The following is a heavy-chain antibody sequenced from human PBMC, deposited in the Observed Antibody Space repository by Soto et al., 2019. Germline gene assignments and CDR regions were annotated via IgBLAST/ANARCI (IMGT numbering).Heavy chain of an antibody. D-gene: IGHD6-19*01. V-gene: IGHV1-69*06. CDR2: IIPIFGTA. J-gene: IGHJ6*02. CDR3: ARGQWLPDPYYYYGMDV. CDR1: GGAFSSYA. Sequence: SVKVSCKASGGAFSSYAISWVRQAPGQGLEWMGGIIPIFGTANYAQKFQGRVTITADKSTSTAYMELSSLRSEDTAVYYGARGQWLPDPYYYYGMDVWGQGTTVTVSS.